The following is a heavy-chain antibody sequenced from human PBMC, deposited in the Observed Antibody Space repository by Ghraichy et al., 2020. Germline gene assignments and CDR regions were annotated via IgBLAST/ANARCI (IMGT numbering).Heavy chain of an antibody. Sequence: GSLRLSCAASGFPLSSYLMHWVRQAPGEGLQWVAIVQHDGSNIYYADSVKGRFTISRDNSKNRLYLQMNSLRLEDTAVYYCAKGYHSGMDVWGPGTTVTVAS. CDR3: AKGYHSGMDV. J-gene: IGHJ6*02. D-gene: IGHD5-12*01. CDR1: GFPLSSYL. V-gene: IGHV3-30*02. CDR2: VQHDGSNI.